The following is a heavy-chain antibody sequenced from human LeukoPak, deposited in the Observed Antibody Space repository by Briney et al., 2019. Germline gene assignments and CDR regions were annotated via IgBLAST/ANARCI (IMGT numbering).Heavy chain of an antibody. J-gene: IGHJ4*02. V-gene: IGHV1-2*02. CDR2: INPNSGGT. CDR1: GYTFTGYY. CDR3: ARNCGGGCYSSYYFDY. Sequence: ASVKVSCKASGYTFTGYYMHWVRQAPGQGLEWMGWINPNSGGTNYAQKFQGRVTMTRDTSISTAYMELSRLRSDDTAVYYCARNCGGGCYSSYYFDYWGQGTLVTVSS. D-gene: IGHD2-21*02.